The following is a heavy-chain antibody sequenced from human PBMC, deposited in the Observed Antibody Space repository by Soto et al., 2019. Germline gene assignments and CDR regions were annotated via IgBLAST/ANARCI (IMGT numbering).Heavy chain of an antibody. CDR1: GGSISSYY. J-gene: IGHJ6*02. CDR2: IYYSGST. CDR3: AGSDRGSYAGDYYYGMDV. Sequence: KPSETLSLTCTVSGGSISSYYWSWIRQPPGKGLEWIGYIYYSGSTNYNPSLKSRVTISVDTSKNQFSLKLSSVTAADTAVYYCAGSDRGSYAGDYYYGMDVWGQGTTVTVSS. D-gene: IGHD1-26*01. V-gene: IGHV4-59*01.